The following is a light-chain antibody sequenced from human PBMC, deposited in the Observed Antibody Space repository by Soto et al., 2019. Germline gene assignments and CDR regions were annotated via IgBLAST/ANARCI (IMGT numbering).Light chain of an antibody. CDR2: GAF. CDR1: QSVSSY. J-gene: IGKJ5*01. CDR3: QQRTNWRIT. V-gene: IGKV3-11*01. Sequence: EIVLTQSPATLSLSPGERATLSCRASQSVSSYLAWYQQKPGQAPRLLIYGAFNRATGIPARFSGSGSGTDFTLTISSLEPEDFAVYYCQQRTNWRITFGQGTRLEIK.